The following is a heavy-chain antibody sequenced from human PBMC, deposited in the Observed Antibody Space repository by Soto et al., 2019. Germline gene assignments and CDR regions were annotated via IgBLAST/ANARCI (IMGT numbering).Heavy chain of an antibody. D-gene: IGHD1-1*01. Sequence: SETLSLTCTVSGGSISSGGYYWSWIRQHPGKGLEWIGYIFYSGTTYYNPSLKSRVTISVDTSKNQFSLKLSSVTAADTAVYYCARRYGSSFDYWGQGTLVTVSS. CDR1: GGSISSGGYY. V-gene: IGHV4-31*03. CDR3: ARRYGSSFDY. CDR2: IFYSGTT. J-gene: IGHJ4*02.